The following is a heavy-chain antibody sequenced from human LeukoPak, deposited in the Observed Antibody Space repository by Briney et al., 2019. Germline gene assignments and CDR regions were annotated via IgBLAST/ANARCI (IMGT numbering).Heavy chain of an antibody. J-gene: IGHJ6*03. CDR2: ISGYNGNT. D-gene: IGHD5-12*01. CDR3: ARDAGYSAYDYYYYMDV. V-gene: IGHV1-18*01. Sequence: ASVKVSCKSSGYTFTSYGISWVRRAPGQGLEWMGWISGYNGNTDYAQELQGRVTMTTDTSTSTAYMELRSLRSDDTAVYYCARDAGYSAYDYYYYMDVWGKGTMVTVSS. CDR1: GYTFTSYG.